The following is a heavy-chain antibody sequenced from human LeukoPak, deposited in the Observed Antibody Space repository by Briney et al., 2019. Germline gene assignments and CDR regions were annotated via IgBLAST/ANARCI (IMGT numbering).Heavy chain of an antibody. V-gene: IGHV3-73*01. Sequence: PGGSLSLSCAASGFTFRGSAIHWVRQAPGKGLEGVGHIRRKTHSYATAYAASVERRFTISRDDSKNTTYLQMNSLKTEDTAVYYCTGGSSTDFDSRGQGTLVTVSS. CDR2: IRRKTHSYAT. CDR3: TGGSSTDFDS. J-gene: IGHJ4*02. CDR1: GFTFRGSA. D-gene: IGHD6-13*01.